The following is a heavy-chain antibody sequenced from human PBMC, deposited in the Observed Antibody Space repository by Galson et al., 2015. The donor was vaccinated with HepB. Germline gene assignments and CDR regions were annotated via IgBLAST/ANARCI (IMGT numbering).Heavy chain of an antibody. Sequence: SVKVSCKVSGYTLTELSMHWVRQAPGKGLEWMGGFDPEEGETIYAQKFQGRVTMTEDTSTDTAYMELSSLRSEDTAVYFCATRDTYYYDSSGYYYGDYWGQGTLVTVSS. J-gene: IGHJ4*02. D-gene: IGHD3-22*01. CDR1: GYTLTELS. V-gene: IGHV1-24*01. CDR2: FDPEEGET. CDR3: ATRDTYYYDSSGYYYGDY.